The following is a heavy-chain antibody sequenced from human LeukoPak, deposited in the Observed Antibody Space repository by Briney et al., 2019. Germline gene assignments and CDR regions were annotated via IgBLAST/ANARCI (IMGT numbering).Heavy chain of an antibody. CDR2: IFGSGGSP. D-gene: IGHD5-18*01. CDR1: GFTFGSHA. Sequence: GGSLRLSCEASGFTFGSHAMYWVRQAPGKGLEWVAGIFGSGGSPHYADSVKGRFTISRDNSQNTVYLQINSLRAEDTAVYYCGKTTVGYSSGQKPAWPVDYWGQGTLVTVSS. J-gene: IGHJ4*02. CDR3: GKTTVGYSSGQKPAWPVDY. V-gene: IGHV3-23*01.